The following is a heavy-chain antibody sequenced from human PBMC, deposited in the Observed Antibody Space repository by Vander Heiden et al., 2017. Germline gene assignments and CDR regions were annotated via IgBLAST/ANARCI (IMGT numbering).Heavy chain of an antibody. V-gene: IGHV3-33*01. J-gene: IGHJ4*02. D-gene: IGHD3-22*01. CDR3: ARDLNIGYFDY. CDR2: VGHDGRNE. Sequence: QVHLVESGGGVVQPGTSLRLSCAASGFSFGVYGMHWVRQAPGKGLDWVAVVGHDGRNEAYAASVRGRFTISRDNAENTLFLQMNSLRAEDTAVYYCARDLNIGYFDYWGQGALVSVSS. CDR1: GFSFGVYG.